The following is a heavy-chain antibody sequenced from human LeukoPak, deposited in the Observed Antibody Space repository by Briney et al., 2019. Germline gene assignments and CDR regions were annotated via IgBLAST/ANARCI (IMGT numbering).Heavy chain of an antibody. J-gene: IGHJ4*02. CDR2: ISSSGSTI. D-gene: IGHD3-10*01. Sequence: PGGSLRLSCVASGFTFSSYEMTWVRQAPGKGLEWLSYISSSGSTIYYADSVKGRFTISRDNSKNTLYLQMNSLRAEDTAVYYCAKEHMVRGMIWGQGTLVTASS. CDR3: AKEHMVRGMI. CDR1: GFTFSSYE. V-gene: IGHV3-48*03.